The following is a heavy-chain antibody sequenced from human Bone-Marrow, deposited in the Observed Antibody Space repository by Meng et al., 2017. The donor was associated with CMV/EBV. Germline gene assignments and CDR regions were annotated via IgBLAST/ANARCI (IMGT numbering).Heavy chain of an antibody. J-gene: IGHJ4*02. CDR3: AKVLYSSSSGDY. CDR1: GFTFSSYW. Sequence: GGSLRLSCAAPGFTFSSYWMSWVRQAPGKGLEWVANIKQDGSEKYYVDSVKGRFTISRDNSKNTLYLQMNSLRAEDTAVYYCAKVLYSSSSGDYWGQGTLVTVSS. V-gene: IGHV3-7*01. D-gene: IGHD6-6*01. CDR2: IKQDGSEK.